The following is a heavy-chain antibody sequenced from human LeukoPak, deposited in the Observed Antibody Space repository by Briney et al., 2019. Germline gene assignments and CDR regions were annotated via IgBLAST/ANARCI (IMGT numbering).Heavy chain of an antibody. CDR2: IYQTGTT. Sequence: PSETLSLTCTVSGGSISRDGLYWGWIRQPPGKGLEWIASIYQTGTTYDNPSLKSRVTMSIDTSKNQFSQQLSSVTAADTAVYYCVYYDNSGYIFDYWGQGTLVTVSS. CDR1: GGSISRDGLY. V-gene: IGHV4-39*07. J-gene: IGHJ4*02. CDR3: VYYDNSGYIFDY. D-gene: IGHD3-22*01.